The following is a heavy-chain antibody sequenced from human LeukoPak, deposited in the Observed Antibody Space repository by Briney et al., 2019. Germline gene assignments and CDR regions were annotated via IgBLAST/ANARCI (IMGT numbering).Heavy chain of an antibody. CDR3: AKDYSSNWFDS. D-gene: IGHD5-18*01. CDR2: IRYDGSDK. Sequence: GGSLRLSCAASGFTFSNYGMHWVRQAPGKGLEWVAFIRYDGSDKYYADSVKGRFTISRDKSKSTLYLYMNSLRAEDTAVYYCAKDYSSNWFDSWGQGILLTVSS. CDR1: GFTFSNYG. J-gene: IGHJ5*01. V-gene: IGHV3-30*02.